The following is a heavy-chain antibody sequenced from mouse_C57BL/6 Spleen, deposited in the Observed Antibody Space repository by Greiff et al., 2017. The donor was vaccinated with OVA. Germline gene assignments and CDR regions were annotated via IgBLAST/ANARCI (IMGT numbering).Heavy chain of an antibody. Sequence: DVKLQESGPGLVKPSQSLSLTCSVTGYSITSGYYWNWIRQFPGNKLEWMGYISYDGSNNYNPSLKNRISITRDTSKNQFFLKLNSVTTEDTATYYCARDITTVVPYYFDYWGQGTTLTVSS. CDR1: GYSITSGYY. V-gene: IGHV3-6*01. CDR2: ISYDGSN. D-gene: IGHD1-1*01. J-gene: IGHJ2*01. CDR3: ARDITTVVPYYFDY.